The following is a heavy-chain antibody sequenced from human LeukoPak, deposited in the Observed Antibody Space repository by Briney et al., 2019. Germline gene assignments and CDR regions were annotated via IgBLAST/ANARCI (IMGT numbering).Heavy chain of an antibody. J-gene: IGHJ4*02. V-gene: IGHV3-53*01. CDR3: ARGALRDGSNLYYFDY. CDR2: FYSDVGT. CDR1: GFTLNSIY. Sequence: GGSLRLSCAASGFTLNSIYMSWVRQAPGKGVEWVSVFYSDVGTYYADSVRGRFTVSRDNSKNTLFLQMNSLRAEDTAVYYCARGALRDGSNLYYFDYWGQGTLVTVSS. D-gene: IGHD5-24*01.